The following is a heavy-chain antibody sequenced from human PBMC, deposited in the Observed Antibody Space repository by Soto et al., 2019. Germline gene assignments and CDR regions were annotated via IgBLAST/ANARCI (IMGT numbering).Heavy chain of an antibody. D-gene: IGHD3-16*01. CDR1: GGSMRGQH. CDR3: ATYTVGEGGRGY. CDR2: HHSDST. J-gene: IGHJ4*02. V-gene: IGHV4-4*09. Sequence: QVQLQESGPGLVKPSETPSLTCTVSGGSMRGQHWSWIRQPPGKGLEWIGHHSDSTNYNPSLKSRITISTDTSKSQFSLKLSSVTAADTAVYYCATYTVGEGGRGYWGQGTLVTVSS.